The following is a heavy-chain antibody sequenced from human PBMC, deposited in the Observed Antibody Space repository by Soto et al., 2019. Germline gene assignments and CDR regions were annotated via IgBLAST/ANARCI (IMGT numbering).Heavy chain of an antibody. V-gene: IGHV1-8*01. J-gene: IGHJ3*02. CDR3: ANASMYYYASSGYAAFDI. CDR2: MNPNSGNT. Sequence: ASVKVSCKASGYTFTSYDINWVRQATGQGLEWMGWMNPNSGNTGYAQKFQGRVTMTRNTSISTAYMKLSSLRSEDTAVYYCANASMYYYASSGYAAFDIWGQGTMVTVSS. D-gene: IGHD3-22*01. CDR1: GYTFTSYD.